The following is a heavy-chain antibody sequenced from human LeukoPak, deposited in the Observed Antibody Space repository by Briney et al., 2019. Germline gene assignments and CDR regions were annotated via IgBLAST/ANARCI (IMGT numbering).Heavy chain of an antibody. CDR3: ARRPHDYGGKSPGYGWFDP. D-gene: IGHD4-23*01. CDR2: ISYSGST. V-gene: IGHV4-59*08. J-gene: IGHJ5*02. Sequence: SETLSLTCTVSGGSIRSYYWSWIRQPPGKGLEWIGYISYSGSTNYNASLESRVTISVDTSKNQFSLKLSSVTAADTAVYYCARRPHDYGGKSPGYGWFDPWGQGTLVTVSS. CDR1: GGSIRSYY.